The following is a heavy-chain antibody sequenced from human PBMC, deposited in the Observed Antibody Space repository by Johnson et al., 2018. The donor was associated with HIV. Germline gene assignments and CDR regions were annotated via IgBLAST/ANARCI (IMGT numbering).Heavy chain of an antibody. V-gene: IGHV3-13*01. CDR3: ARDGEYSSSWYRAFDI. CDR2: IGTAGDT. D-gene: IGHD6-13*01. CDR1: GFTFSSYD. Sequence: VQLVESGGGLVQPGGSLRLSCAASGFTFSSYDMHWVRQATGKGLEWVSAIGTAGDTYYPGSVKGRFTISRENAKNSLYLQMNSLRAGDTAVYYCARDGEYSSSWYRAFDIWGQGTMVTVSS. J-gene: IGHJ3*02.